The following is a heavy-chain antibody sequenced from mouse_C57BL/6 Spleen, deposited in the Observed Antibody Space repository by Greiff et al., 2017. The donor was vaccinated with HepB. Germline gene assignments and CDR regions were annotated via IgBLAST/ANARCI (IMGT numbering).Heavy chain of an antibody. V-gene: IGHV1-59*01. CDR3: ARSASGYYAMDY. Sequence: QVQLQHPGAELVRPGTSVKLSCKASGYTFTSYWMHWVKQRPGQGLEWIGVIDPSDSYTNYNQKFKGKATLNVDTSSSTAYMQLSSLTSEDSAVYYCARSASGYYAMDYWGQGTSVTVSS. CDR2: IDPSDSYT. CDR1: GYTFTSYW. D-gene: IGHD3-1*01. J-gene: IGHJ4*01.